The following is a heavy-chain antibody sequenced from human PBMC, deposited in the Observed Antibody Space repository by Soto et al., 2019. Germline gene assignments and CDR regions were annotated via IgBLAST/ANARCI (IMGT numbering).Heavy chain of an antibody. D-gene: IGHD3-16*01. J-gene: IGHJ6*02. CDR1: GYTFTSHH. Sequence: ASVKVSCKASGYTFTSHHMHWVRQVPGEGLDWMGMINPRSGGTNSPQKFQGRVTMTTDTSTNTAYLDLWTLISDDTAVYYCARSWVTGKGGIDVWGQGTTVTVSS. CDR2: INPRSGGT. V-gene: IGHV1-46*01. CDR3: ARSWVTGKGGIDV.